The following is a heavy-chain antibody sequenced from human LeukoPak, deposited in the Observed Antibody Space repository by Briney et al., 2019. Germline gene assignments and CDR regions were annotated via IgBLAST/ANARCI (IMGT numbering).Heavy chain of an antibody. Sequence: GGSLRLSCAASGFTFRNYAMSWVRQAPGKGLEWVSGISGSGGRTYYADSVKDRFTISRDNSKDTLYLQMNSLSAGDTAAYYCAKDGGIGSGSYYWFDYWGQGTLVTVSS. V-gene: IGHV3-23*01. J-gene: IGHJ4*02. D-gene: IGHD3-10*01. CDR1: GFTFRNYA. CDR2: ISGSGGRT. CDR3: AKDGGIGSGSYYWFDY.